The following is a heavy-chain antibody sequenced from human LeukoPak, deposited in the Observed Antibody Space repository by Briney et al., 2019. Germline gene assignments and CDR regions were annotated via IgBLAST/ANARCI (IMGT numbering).Heavy chain of an antibody. CDR3: ARQVGPDY. D-gene: IGHD3-10*01. J-gene: IGHJ4*02. CDR1: GFTFSSYA. V-gene: IGHV3-23*01. CDR2: ISGSGGST. Sequence: GGSLRLSCAASGFTFSSYAMAWVRQAPGKGLEWVSAISGSGGSTYYADSVKGRFTISRDNPKNTVFLQMSSLRVEDTAVYYCARQVGPDYWGQGTLVTVSS.